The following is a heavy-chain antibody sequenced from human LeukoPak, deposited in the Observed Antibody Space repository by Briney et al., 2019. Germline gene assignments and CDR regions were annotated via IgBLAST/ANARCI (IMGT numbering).Heavy chain of an antibody. D-gene: IGHD6-19*01. Sequence: PSETLSLTCSVSGFTTSSYYWSWIRQPPGKGLEWIGYIYYSGSTNYNPSLESRVTMSVDTSKNQFSLKLTAVTAADTAVYYCARLRPVAGYDAFDIWGDGTMVTVSS. J-gene: IGHJ3*02. CDR3: ARLRPVAGYDAFDI. CDR1: GFTTSSYY. V-gene: IGHV4-59*08. CDR2: IYYSGST.